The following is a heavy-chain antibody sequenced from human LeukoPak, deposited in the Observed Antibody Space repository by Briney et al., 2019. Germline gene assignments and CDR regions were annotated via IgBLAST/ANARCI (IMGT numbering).Heavy chain of an antibody. CDR2: IYTSGST. D-gene: IGHD7-27*01. CDR1: GGSISSGSYY. J-gene: IGHJ4*02. CDR3: ARQLIGVSSSNYFDS. V-gene: IGHV4-61*02. Sequence: SETLSLTCTVSGGSISSGSYYWSWIRQPAGKGLEWIGRIYTSGSTNYNPSLKSRVTISVDTSKNQFSLKLSSVTAADTAVYYCARQLIGVSSSNYFDSWGQGTLVTVSS.